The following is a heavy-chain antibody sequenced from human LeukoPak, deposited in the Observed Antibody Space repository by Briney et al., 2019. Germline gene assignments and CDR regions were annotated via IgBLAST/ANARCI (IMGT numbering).Heavy chain of an antibody. CDR1: GGSISSGSYY. D-gene: IGHD2-2*01. CDR3: ARDGAEVVPAAPRFGSYMDV. J-gene: IGHJ6*03. Sequence: SETLSLTCTVSGGSISSGSYYWSWIRQPAGKGLEWIGRIYASGSTNYNPSLKSRVTISVDTSKNQFSLKLSSVTAADTAVYYCARDGAEVVPAAPRFGSYMDVWGKGTTVTVSS. V-gene: IGHV4-61*02. CDR2: IYASGST.